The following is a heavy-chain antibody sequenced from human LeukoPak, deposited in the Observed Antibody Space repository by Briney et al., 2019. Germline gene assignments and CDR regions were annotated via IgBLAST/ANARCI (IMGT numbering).Heavy chain of an antibody. Sequence: GGSLRLYCAASGFTFSSYWMSWVRQAPGKGLEWVANIKQDGSEKNYVDSVKGRFTISRDNAKNSLYLQMNSLRAEDTAVYYCARDVLDYYDSSGYYLSEYFDYWGQGTLVTVSS. CDR1: GFTFSSYW. CDR2: IKQDGSEK. J-gene: IGHJ4*02. CDR3: ARDVLDYYDSSGYYLSEYFDY. V-gene: IGHV3-7*01. D-gene: IGHD3-22*01.